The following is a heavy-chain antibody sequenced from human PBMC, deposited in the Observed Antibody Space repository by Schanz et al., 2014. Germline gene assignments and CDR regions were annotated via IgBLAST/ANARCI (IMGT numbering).Heavy chain of an antibody. D-gene: IGHD4-17*01. J-gene: IGHJ4*02. CDR2: NWNNGVTK. Sequence: QAQLMESGGGVVQPGTSLILSCSVSGFSLNTYGIHWFRQPAGQGLEWVAVNWNNGVTKYYADSVRGRFTISRDRFQNTLYLRMSSLRAEDTADYYCARPRFDYGEVDYWGQGTLVTVSS. CDR3: ARPRFDYGEVDY. V-gene: IGHV3-33*01. CDR1: GFSLNTYG.